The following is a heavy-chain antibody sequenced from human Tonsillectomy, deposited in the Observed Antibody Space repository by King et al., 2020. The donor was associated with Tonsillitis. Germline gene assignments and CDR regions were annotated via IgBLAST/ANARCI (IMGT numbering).Heavy chain of an antibody. CDR1: GFTFSTYS. V-gene: IGHV3-21*01. CDR2: ISSSSSYI. CDR3: ARSPLDGIAAAHYFDF. J-gene: IGHJ4*02. D-gene: IGHD6-13*01. Sequence: VQLVESGGGLVKPGGSLRLSCTASGFTFSTYSMNWVRQAPGKGLEWVSSISSSSSYIYYADSVKGRFTISRDNAKNSLYLQMKSLRAEDTAVYYCARSPLDGIAAAHYFDFWGQGTLVTVSS.